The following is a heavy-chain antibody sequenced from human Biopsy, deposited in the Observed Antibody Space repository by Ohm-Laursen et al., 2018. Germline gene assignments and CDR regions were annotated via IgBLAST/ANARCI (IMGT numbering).Heavy chain of an antibody. CDR2: ISYSGST. V-gene: IGHV4-59*08. CDR1: GGSISDYY. D-gene: IGHD2-15*01. CDR3: ARHQVSDMVGRTENWFDP. J-gene: IGHJ5*02. Sequence: PSETLSLTCPVSGGSISDYYWSWLRQPPGKGLERIGYISYSGSTNYKASLKSRVTISADTSKNQISVGLNSVTAADTAVYYCARHQVSDMVGRTENWFDPWGQGTLVTVSS.